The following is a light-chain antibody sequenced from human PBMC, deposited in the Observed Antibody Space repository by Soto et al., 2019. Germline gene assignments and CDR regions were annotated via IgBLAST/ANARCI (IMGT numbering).Light chain of an antibody. V-gene: IGKV1-9*01. Sequence: DIQLTQSPSFLSASDGDRVTITCRASLGISTYLAWYQQKPGKAPNLLIYAASTLQSGVPSRFSGSGSGTEFTLTISSLQPEDFATYYCQQVNTYTFGPGTKVDIK. CDR2: AAS. CDR3: QQVNTYT. J-gene: IGKJ3*01. CDR1: LGISTY.